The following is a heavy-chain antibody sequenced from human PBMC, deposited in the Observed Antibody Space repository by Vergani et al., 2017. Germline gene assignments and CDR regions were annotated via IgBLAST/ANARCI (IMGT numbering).Heavy chain of an antibody. CDR2: IYYSGST. CDR1: GGSISSYY. J-gene: IGHJ5*02. D-gene: IGHD2-2*01. CDR3: ARGRVVPADGAFDP. Sequence: QVQLQESGPGLVKPSETLSLTCTVSGGSISSYYWTWIRQPPGKGLEWIGYIYYSGSTNYNPSLNCRVTISVDTSKNQFSLKLSSVTAAGTAVYYCARGRVVPADGAFDPWGQGTLVTVAS. V-gene: IGHV4-59*01.